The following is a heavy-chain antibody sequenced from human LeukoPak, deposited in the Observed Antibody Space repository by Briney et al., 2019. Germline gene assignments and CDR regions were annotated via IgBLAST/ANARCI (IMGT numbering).Heavy chain of an antibody. CDR3: ARWRGTSPVGEFDP. Sequence: GGSLRLSCAASGFTFSSYWMHWVRQAPGKGLVWVSRINSDGSGTSYADSVKGRFTISRDNAKNTQYLQMNSLRAEDTAVYYCARWRGTSPVGEFDPWGQGTLVTVSS. CDR1: GFTFSSYW. D-gene: IGHD2-21*01. J-gene: IGHJ5*02. V-gene: IGHV3-74*01. CDR2: INSDGSGT.